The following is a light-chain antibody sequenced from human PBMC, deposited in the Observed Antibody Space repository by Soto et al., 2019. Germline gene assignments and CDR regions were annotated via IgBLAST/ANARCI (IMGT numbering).Light chain of an antibody. Sequence: QSALTQPRSVSGSPGQSVTISCTGTSSDVGGYNYVSWYQQHPGKAPKLMIYEVSKRPSGAPDRFSGSKSGNTASLTISGLQNEDEADYYCCSYAGTSPVLFGGGTKLTVL. CDR2: EVS. V-gene: IGLV2-11*01. J-gene: IGLJ2*01. CDR3: CSYAGTSPVL. CDR1: SSDVGGYNY.